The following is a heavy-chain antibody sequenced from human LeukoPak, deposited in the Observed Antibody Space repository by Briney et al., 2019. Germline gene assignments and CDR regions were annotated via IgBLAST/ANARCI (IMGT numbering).Heavy chain of an antibody. CDR1: GGSISSSSYY. D-gene: IGHD3-22*01. J-gene: IGHJ4*02. V-gene: IGHV4-39*07. CDR3: ARVHYYDSSGYYGEAFDY. CDR2: IYYSGST. Sequence: PSETLSLTCTVSGGSISSSSYYWGWIRQPPGKGLEWIGSIYYSGSTYYNPSLKSRVTISVDTSKNQFSLKLSSVTAADTAVYYCARVHYYDSSGYYGEAFDYWGQGTLVTVSS.